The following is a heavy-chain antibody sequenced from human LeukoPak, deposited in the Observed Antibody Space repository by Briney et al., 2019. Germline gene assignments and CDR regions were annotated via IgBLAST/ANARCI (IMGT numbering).Heavy chain of an antibody. J-gene: IGHJ4*02. V-gene: IGHV1-46*01. CDR1: GYTFTSYY. CDR2: IKPSGGST. Sequence: ASVKVSCKASGYTFTSYYMHWVRQAPGQGLEWMGIIKPSGGSTTDAQQFQGRVTMTRDTSTSTVYMELSSLRSEDTAVYYCARGSGSRDYFDYWGQGTLVTVSS. D-gene: IGHD3-10*01. CDR3: ARGSGSRDYFDY.